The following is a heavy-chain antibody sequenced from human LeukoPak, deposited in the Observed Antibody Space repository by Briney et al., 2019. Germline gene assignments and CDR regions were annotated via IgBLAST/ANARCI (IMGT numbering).Heavy chain of an antibody. CDR1: GYTFTSYE. D-gene: IGHD6-6*01. Sequence: ASVKVSCKASGYTFTSYEVNWVRQATGQGLEWMGWVNPNSGNTAYAQNFQGRVTMTSDTSINTAYMELSSLRSEGTAVYYCARGAWTSSFDYWGQGTLVTVSS. CDR2: VNPNSGNT. J-gene: IGHJ4*02. CDR3: ARGAWTSSFDY. V-gene: IGHV1-8*01.